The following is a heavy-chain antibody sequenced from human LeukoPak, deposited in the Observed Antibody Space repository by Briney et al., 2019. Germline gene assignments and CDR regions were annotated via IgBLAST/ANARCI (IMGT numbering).Heavy chain of an antibody. V-gene: IGHV3-21*01. Sequence: GGSLRLSCAASGFTFSSYSMNWIRQAPGKGLEWVSSISSSSSYIYYANSVKGRFTISRDNAKNSLYLQMNSLRAEDTAVYYCARDWTPGPLSSSGYNWFDPWGQGTLVTVS. J-gene: IGHJ5*02. CDR1: GFTFSSYS. CDR3: ARDWTPGPLSSSGYNWFDP. D-gene: IGHD6-6*01. CDR2: ISSSSSYI.